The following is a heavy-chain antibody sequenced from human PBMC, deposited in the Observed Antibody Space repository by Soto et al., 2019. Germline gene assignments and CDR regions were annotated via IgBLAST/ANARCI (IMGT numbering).Heavy chain of an antibody. CDR1: GFTFSSYA. CDR3: VGQEVWVGELWHQGYFDY. CDR2: ISGSGGIT. D-gene: IGHD3-10*01. Sequence: HPGGTLRLSCAASGFTFSSYAMSWVRQAPGKGLEWVSAISGSGGITYYANSVKSRFTISRDNSKNTLYLQIISLTDEDTAVYYCVGQEVWVGELWHQGYFDYWGQGTLVTVSS. J-gene: IGHJ4*02. V-gene: IGHV3-23*01.